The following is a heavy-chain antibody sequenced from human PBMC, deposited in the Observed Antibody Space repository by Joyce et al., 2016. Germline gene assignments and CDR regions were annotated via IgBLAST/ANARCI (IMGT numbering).Heavy chain of an antibody. D-gene: IGHD3-10*01. Sequence: QVQLQESGSGLVKPSQTLSLTCAVSGASVTSAAFSWGWIRQPPGKGLEWIGYIYPSGNTSYSPSLKSRVSMLLDRSKNQFSLNLTSVTAADTAVYFCARDRRATYGSNWFDPWGQGTLVTVSS. J-gene: IGHJ5*02. CDR2: IYPSGNT. V-gene: IGHV4-30-2*01. CDR3: ARDRRATYGSNWFDP. CDR1: GASVTSAAFS.